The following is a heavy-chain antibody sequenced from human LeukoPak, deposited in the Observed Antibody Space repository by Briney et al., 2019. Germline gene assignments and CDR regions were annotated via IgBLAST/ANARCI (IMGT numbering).Heavy chain of an antibody. CDR1: GFLFATYW. J-gene: IGHJ5*02. CDR3: SREFHP. Sequence: GGSLRLSCEGSGFLFATYWMAWVRQAPGKGLEWVASIKHDGREEHYVDSIKGRFTISRDNGKNSVYLQMKNLRVEDTAMYYCSREFHPWGQGTLVIVSS. V-gene: IGHV3-7*01. CDR2: IKHDGREE.